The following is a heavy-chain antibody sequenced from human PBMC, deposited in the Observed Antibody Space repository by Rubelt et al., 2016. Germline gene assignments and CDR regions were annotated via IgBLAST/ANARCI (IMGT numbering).Heavy chain of an antibody. J-gene: IGHJ3*02. CDR3: ARGLRAGYSPRGAFDI. Sequence: QVQLQQWGAGLLKPSETLSLTCAVYGGSFSGYYWSWIRQPPGKGLEWIVELNHSGSTNYNPSRKGVVTISVATAKKQCSLKLSAVTAADTAVYYCARGLRAGYSPRGAFDIWGQGTMVTVSS. CDR1: GGSFSGYY. D-gene: IGHD2-15*01. V-gene: IGHV4-34*01. CDR2: LNHSGST.